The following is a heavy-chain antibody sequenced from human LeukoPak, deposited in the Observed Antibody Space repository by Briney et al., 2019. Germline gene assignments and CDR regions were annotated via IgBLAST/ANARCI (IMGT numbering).Heavy chain of an antibody. CDR1: GFTFSDYY. D-gene: IGHD4-17*01. Sequence: PGGSLRLSCAASGFTFSDYYMTWIRQAPGKGLEFVSYITSSGNNIYNADSVKGRFTISRDNAKNSLYLQMNSLRAEDTAVYYCATLEDGDYVYKWGQGTLVTVLS. V-gene: IGHV3-11*04. CDR3: ATLEDGDYVYK. J-gene: IGHJ4*02. CDR2: ITSSGNNI.